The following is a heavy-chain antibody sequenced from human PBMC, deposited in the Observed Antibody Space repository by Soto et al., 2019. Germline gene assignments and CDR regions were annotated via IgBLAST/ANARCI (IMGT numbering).Heavy chain of an antibody. D-gene: IGHD3-9*01. CDR1: GGSFSGYY. CDR3: ARGRDILTGYYRSPLRGYFDY. CDR2: INHSGST. V-gene: IGHV4-34*01. J-gene: IGHJ4*02. Sequence: SETLSLTCAVYGGSFSGYYWSWIRQPPGKGLEWIGEINHSGSTNYNPSLKSRVTISVDTSKNQFSLKLSSVTAADTAVYYCARGRDILTGYYRSPLRGYFDYWGQGTLVTVSS.